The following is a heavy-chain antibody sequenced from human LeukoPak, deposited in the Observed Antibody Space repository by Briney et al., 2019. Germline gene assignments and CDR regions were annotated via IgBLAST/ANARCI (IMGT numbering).Heavy chain of an antibody. CDR3: STDPPLTGGVYFDY. Sequence: GGSLRLSCAASGFTFSRNAMSWVRQAPGKGLEWVSAISGGGGSTYYADSVKGRFTISRDNSKNTLCLQMNSLRAEDTAVYYCSTDPPLTGGVYFDYWGQGALVSVSS. J-gene: IGHJ4*02. CDR1: GFTFSRNA. CDR2: ISGGGGST. V-gene: IGHV3-23*01. D-gene: IGHD7-27*01.